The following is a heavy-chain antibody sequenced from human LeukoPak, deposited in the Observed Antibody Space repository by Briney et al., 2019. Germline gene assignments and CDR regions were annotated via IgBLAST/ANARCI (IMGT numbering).Heavy chain of an antibody. CDR2: VYYSGST. CDR1: GGSISSSDSSY. J-gene: IGHJ6*03. CDR3: ARHMKYYYYYMDV. V-gene: IGHV4-39*01. D-gene: IGHD3-16*01. Sequence: PSETLSLTCTVSGGSISSSDSSYWGWIRQPRGKGLEWIGSVYYSGSTYYNPSLNSRVTTSVDTSKNQFSLKLSSVTAADTAVYYCARHMKYYYYYMDVCGKGTTFTVSS.